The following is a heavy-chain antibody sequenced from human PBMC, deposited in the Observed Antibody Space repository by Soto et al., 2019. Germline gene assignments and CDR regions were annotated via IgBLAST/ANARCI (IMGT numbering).Heavy chain of an antibody. CDR3: AHAYGGRSLY. J-gene: IGHJ4*02. V-gene: IGHV2-5*02. CDR1: GFSLTTDRVG. D-gene: IGHD1-26*01. CDR2: IYWDDSK. Sequence: QITLKESGPTLVKPTQTPTLTCTFSGFSLTTDRVGVGWIRQPPGEALEWLAVIYWDDSKTYRPSLESRLTITKDTSKSQVALTMTNMDSLDTATYYSAHAYGGRSLYWGQGTLVTVSS.